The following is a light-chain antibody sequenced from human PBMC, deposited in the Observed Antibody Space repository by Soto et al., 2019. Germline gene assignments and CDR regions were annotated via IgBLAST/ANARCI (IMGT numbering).Light chain of an antibody. J-gene: IGLJ3*02. CDR2: DVT. CDR1: SSDVGGYDF. V-gene: IGLV2-11*01. Sequence: QSALAQPRSVSGSPGQSVTLSCTGTSSDVGGYDFVSWYQQYPGKAPELIIFDVTERTSGVPDRFSGSKSGNSASLTISGLQAEDEADYYCSSYAGSYILGVFGGGTKVTVL. CDR3: SSYAGSYILGV.